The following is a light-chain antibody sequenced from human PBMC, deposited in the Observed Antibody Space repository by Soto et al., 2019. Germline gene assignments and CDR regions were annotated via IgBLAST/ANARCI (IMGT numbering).Light chain of an antibody. J-gene: IGKJ1*01. Sequence: DIQMTQSPSTLSASVGDRVTITCRASQSISSWLAWYQQKPGTAPKLLIYKASTLQSGDPSRFSGNGSGTEFTLTIASLQPDYSATYDNQQYNDNWTFGQGTMVEIK. CDR2: KAS. CDR1: QSISSW. CDR3: QQYNDNWT. V-gene: IGKV1-5*03.